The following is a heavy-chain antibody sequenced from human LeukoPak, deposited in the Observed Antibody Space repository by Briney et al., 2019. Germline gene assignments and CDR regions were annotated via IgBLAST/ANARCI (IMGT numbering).Heavy chain of an antibody. J-gene: IGHJ4*02. CDR3: AKDFVVLEWLLYDY. V-gene: IGHV3-30*02. D-gene: IGHD3-3*01. CDR1: GFTFSSYG. Sequence: PGGSLRLSCAVSGFTFSSYGTHWVRQAPGKGLEWVAFIRYDGSNKYYADSVKGRFTISRDNSKNTLYLQMNSLRAEDTAVYYCAKDFVVLEWLLYDYWGQGTLVTVSS. CDR2: IRYDGSNK.